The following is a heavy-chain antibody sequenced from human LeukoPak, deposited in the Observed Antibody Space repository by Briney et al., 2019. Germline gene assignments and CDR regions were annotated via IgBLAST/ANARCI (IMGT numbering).Heavy chain of an antibody. D-gene: IGHD3-3*01. Sequence: GGSLRLSCAASGFTFSSYGMHWVRQAPGKGLEWVAFIRYDGSNKYYADSVKGRFTISRDNSKNTLYLQMNSLRAEDTAVYYCAKDSYYDFWSGYYIRGGGGFDYWGRGTLVTVSS. V-gene: IGHV3-30*02. CDR2: IRYDGSNK. CDR3: AKDSYYDFWSGYYIRGGGGFDY. CDR1: GFTFSSYG. J-gene: IGHJ4*02.